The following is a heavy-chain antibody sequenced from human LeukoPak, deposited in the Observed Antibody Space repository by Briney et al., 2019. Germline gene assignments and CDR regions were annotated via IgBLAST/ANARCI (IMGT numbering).Heavy chain of an antibody. V-gene: IGHV4-4*07. CDR3: ARDPARITIFGMGEGEYAFDI. Sequence: SETLSLTCTVSGGSISSYYWSWIRQPAGKGLEWIGRIYTSGSTNYNPSLKSRVTMSVDTSKNQFSLKLSSVTAADTAVYYCARDPARITIFGMGEGEYAFDIWGQGTMVTVPS. D-gene: IGHD3-3*01. CDR1: GGSISSYY. CDR2: IYTSGST. J-gene: IGHJ3*02.